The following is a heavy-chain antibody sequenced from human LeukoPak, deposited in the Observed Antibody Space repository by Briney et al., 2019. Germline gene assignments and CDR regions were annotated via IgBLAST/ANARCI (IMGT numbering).Heavy chain of an antibody. D-gene: IGHD5-24*01. CDR1: GFTFNTYA. V-gene: IGHV3-23*01. CDR2: ISGKTGTT. Sequence: GGSLRLSCAAAGFTFNTYAMTWVRQAPGKGLEWVSCISGKTGTTYYADSVKGRFIISRDSSKTTLYLQMNSLRAEYTAVYYCAKITIRDGYDYDSFDYWGQGTLVTVSS. J-gene: IGHJ4*02. CDR3: AKITIRDGYDYDSFDY.